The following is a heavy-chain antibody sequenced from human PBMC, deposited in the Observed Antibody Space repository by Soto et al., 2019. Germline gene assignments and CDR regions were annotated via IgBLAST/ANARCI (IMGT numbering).Heavy chain of an antibody. CDR2: IYHSGDT. V-gene: IGHV4-4*02. J-gene: IGHJ5*02. D-gene: IGHD3-10*01. Sequence: LQLQESGPGLVKPSGTLSLSCDVSGASVNTDTWWSWVRQSPGKGLEWIGEIYHSGDTNYNPSPKNRNPMSKGKATNKISPRLTTANAADTALFLWARVNQNSATVGSFGPWGQGILVTVSS. CDR1: GASVNTDTW. CDR3: ARVNQNSATVGSFGP.